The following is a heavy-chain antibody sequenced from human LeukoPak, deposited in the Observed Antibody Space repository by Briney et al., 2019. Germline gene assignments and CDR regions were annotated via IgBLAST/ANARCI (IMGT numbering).Heavy chain of an antibody. CDR2: ISGSGGST. J-gene: IGHJ4*02. CDR1: GFTFSSYD. D-gene: IGHD3-9*01. Sequence: PGASLRLSCAASGFTFSSYDMSWVRQAPGKGLEWVSAISGSGGSTYYADSVKGRFTISRDNSKNTLYLQMNSLRAEDTAVYYCAKDQQVLRYFDWSMGDYFDYWGQGTLVTVSS. V-gene: IGHV3-23*01. CDR3: AKDQQVLRYFDWSMGDYFDY.